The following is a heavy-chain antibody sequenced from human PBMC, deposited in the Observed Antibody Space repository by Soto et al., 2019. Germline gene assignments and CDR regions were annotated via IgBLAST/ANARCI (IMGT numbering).Heavy chain of an antibody. J-gene: IGHJ6*02. Sequence: GGSLRLSCAASGFTFSSYGMHWVRQAPGKGLEWVAVISYDGSNKYYADSVKGRFTISRDNSKNTLYLQMNSLRAEDTAVYYCARHSGSYTTYYYYGMDVWGQGTTVTVSS. D-gene: IGHD1-26*01. V-gene: IGHV3-30*03. CDR3: ARHSGSYTTYYYYGMDV. CDR2: ISYDGSNK. CDR1: GFTFSSYG.